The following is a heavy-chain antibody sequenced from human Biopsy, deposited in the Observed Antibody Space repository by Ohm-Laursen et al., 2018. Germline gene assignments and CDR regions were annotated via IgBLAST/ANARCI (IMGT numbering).Heavy chain of an antibody. V-gene: IGHV3-74*01. Sequence: SLRLSCAASGFTFSKTWMHWVRQAPGKGLMWVARIHSGGTTPTYADSVKGRFSISRDNAKNTVYLQMNSLGIDDTAVYYCASSNPSRVAGGVALLDHWGQGALVTVSP. CDR1: GFTFSKTW. J-gene: IGHJ4*02. CDR3: ASSNPSRVAGGVALLDH. CDR2: IHSGGTTP. D-gene: IGHD3-16*01.